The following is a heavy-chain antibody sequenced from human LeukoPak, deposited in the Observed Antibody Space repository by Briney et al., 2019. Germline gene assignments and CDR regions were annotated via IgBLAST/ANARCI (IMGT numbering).Heavy chain of an antibody. V-gene: IGHV3-74*01. Sequence: GGSLRLSCAASGFTFSSYWMHWVRQAPGKGLVWGSRINSDGSSTSYADSVKGRFTISRDNAKNTLYLQMNSLRAEDTAVYYCARSVSLGYYYYGMDVWGQGTTVTVSS. J-gene: IGHJ6*02. CDR3: ARSVSLGYYYYGMDV. CDR2: INSDGSST. D-gene: IGHD3-16*01. CDR1: GFTFSSYW.